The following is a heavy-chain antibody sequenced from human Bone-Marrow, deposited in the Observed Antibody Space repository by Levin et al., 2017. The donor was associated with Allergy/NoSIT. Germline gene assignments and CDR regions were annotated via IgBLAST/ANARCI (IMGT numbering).Heavy chain of an antibody. CDR3: AGGVGTTHFQH. CDR2: IYHSGST. J-gene: IGHJ1*01. D-gene: IGHD3-16*01. CDR1: GGYIRSSY. Sequence: SQTLSLTCSVSGGYIRSSYWSWIRQPPGKGLEWIAYIYHSGSTNYNPSLKSRVTISVDRSKKQFSLKLNSVTAADTAVYYCAGGVGTTHFQHWGQGTLVTVSS. V-gene: IGHV4-59*01.